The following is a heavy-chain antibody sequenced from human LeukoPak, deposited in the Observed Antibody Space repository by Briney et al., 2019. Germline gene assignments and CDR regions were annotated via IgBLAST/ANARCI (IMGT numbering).Heavy chain of an antibody. J-gene: IGHJ4*02. CDR1: GGSMSGYY. CDR2: MYYSGST. V-gene: IGHV4-59*01. CDR3: ARSPPPYYYGSGSSVNYFDY. D-gene: IGHD3-10*01. Sequence: PSETLSLTCTVSGGSMSGYYWSWIRQPPGKGLEWIAYMYYSGSTNYNPSLKSRVTISVDTSKNQFSLKLSSVTAADTAVYYCARSPPPYYYGSGSSVNYFDYWGQGTLVTVSS.